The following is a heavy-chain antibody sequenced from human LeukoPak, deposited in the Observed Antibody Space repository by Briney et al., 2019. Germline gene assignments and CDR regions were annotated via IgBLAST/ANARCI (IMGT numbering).Heavy chain of an antibody. CDR1: GYSFTSYW. Sequence: LGESLKISCKGPGYSFTSYWIAWVRQMPGKGLEWMGIVYPGDSDTRYSPSFQGQVTISADKSISTAYLQWSSLKASDTAIYYCARRYYYDSHRYLDYWGQGTLVTVSS. J-gene: IGHJ4*02. CDR2: VYPGDSDT. D-gene: IGHD3-22*01. CDR3: ARRYYYDSHRYLDY. V-gene: IGHV5-51*01.